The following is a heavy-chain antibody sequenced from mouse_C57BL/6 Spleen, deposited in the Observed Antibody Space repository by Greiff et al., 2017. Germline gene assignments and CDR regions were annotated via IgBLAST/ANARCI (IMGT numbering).Heavy chain of an antibody. CDR3: ARPNDDSSAHYYAMDY. V-gene: IGHV1-50*01. D-gene: IGHD1-1*01. J-gene: IGHJ4*01. CDR2: IDPSDSYT. Sequence: VQLQQPGAELVKPGASVKLSCKASGYTFTSYWMQWVKQRPGQGLEWIGEIDPSDSYTNYNQKFKGKATLTVDTTSSTAYMQLSSLTSEDSAVYYCARPNDDSSAHYYAMDYWGQGTSVTVSS. CDR1: GYTFTSYW.